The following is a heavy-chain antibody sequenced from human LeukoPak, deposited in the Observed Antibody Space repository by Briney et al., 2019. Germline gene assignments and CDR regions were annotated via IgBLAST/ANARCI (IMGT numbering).Heavy chain of an antibody. J-gene: IGHJ6*02. V-gene: IGHV1-8*01. CDR1: GYTFTSYD. D-gene: IGHD4-17*01. CDR2: MNPNSGNT. CDR3: ARDLTTTVTLYYYYGMDV. Sequence: ASVKVSCKASGYTFTSYDINWVRQATGQGLEWMGWMNPNSGNTGYAQKFQGRVTMTRNTSISTAYMELSSLRSGDTAVYYCARDLTTTVTLYYYYGMDVWGQGTTVTVSS.